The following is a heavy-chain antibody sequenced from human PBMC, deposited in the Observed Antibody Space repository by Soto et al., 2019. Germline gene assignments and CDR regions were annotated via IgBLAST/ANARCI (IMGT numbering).Heavy chain of an antibody. CDR3: ANQKTAYSGSSPFDY. Sequence: GGSLRLSCAASGFTFSSYAMSWVRQAPGKGLEWVSAISGSGGSTYYADSVKGRFTISRDNSKNTLYLQMNSLRAEDTAVYYCANQKTAYSGSSPFDYWGQGTLVTVSS. D-gene: IGHD1-26*01. J-gene: IGHJ4*02. CDR1: GFTFSSYA. V-gene: IGHV3-23*01. CDR2: ISGSGGST.